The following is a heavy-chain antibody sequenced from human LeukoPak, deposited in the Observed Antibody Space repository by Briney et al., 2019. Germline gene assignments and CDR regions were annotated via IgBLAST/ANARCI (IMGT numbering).Heavy chain of an antibody. V-gene: IGHV1-18*01. Sequence: ASVKVSCKASGYTFTSYGISWVRQAPGQGLEWMGWISAYNGNTNYAQKLQGRVTMTTDTSTSTAYMELRSLRSDDTAVYYCARLRLYYYDSSGYYAAWGQGTLVTVSS. CDR2: ISAYNGNT. D-gene: IGHD3-22*01. CDR3: ARLRLYYYDSSGYYAA. J-gene: IGHJ4*02. CDR1: GYTFTSYG.